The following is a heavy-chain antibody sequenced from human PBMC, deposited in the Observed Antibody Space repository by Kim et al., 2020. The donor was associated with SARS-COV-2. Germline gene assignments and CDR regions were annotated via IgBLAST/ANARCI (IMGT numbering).Heavy chain of an antibody. CDR3: ARDESCTNGVCYTGYYGMDV. J-gene: IGHJ6*02. V-gene: IGHV3-11*05. Sequence: RFTISRDNAKNSLYLQMNSLRAEDTAVYYCARDESCTNGVCYTGYYGMDVWGQGTTVTVSS. D-gene: IGHD2-8*01.